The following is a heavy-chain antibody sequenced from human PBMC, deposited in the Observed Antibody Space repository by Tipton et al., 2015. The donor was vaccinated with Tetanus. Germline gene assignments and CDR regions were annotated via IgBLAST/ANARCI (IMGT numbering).Heavy chain of an antibody. CDR2: IFYTGSS. CDR1: GVSIRSSTYF. J-gene: IGHJ3*01. CDR3: ARGGRDAYNNPLGAFDV. V-gene: IGHV4-39*01. D-gene: IGHD5-24*01. Sequence: TLSLTCAVSGVSIRSSTYFWGWIRQPPGKGLEWIGHIFYTGSSHYNPSFESRVTISVDTSKNQFSLNLSSVTAADTAVYYCARGGRDAYNNPLGAFDVWGRGTTVTVSS.